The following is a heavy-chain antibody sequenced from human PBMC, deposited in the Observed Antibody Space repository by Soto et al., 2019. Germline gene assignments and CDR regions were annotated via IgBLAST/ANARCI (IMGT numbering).Heavy chain of an antibody. D-gene: IGHD1-26*01. V-gene: IGHV3-23*01. CDR2: ISGTSDAA. CDR1: GFPFSTSA. CDR3: GKYSGSYPVYNGMNL. Sequence: GGSLRLSCAASGFPFSTSAMNWVRRAPGKGLEWVSIISGTSDAAHYAESVKGRFTSSRDNSKNTLYLQMNSLRAEDTAVYYCGKYSGSYPVYNGMNLWRQGTTVTVSS. J-gene: IGHJ6*02.